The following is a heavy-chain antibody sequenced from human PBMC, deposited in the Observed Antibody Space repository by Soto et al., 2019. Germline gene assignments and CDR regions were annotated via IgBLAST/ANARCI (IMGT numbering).Heavy chain of an antibody. CDR3: ARDTGGHYDFWSGYDY. CDR1: GYTFTSYG. Sequence: QVQLVQSGAEVKKPGASVKVSCKASGYTFTSYGISWVRQAPGQGLEWMGWISAYNGNTNYAQKLQGRVTMTTDTSTRTDYMELRSLRSDDTAVYYCARDTGGHYDFWSGYDYWGQGTLVTVSS. J-gene: IGHJ4*02. CDR2: ISAYNGNT. V-gene: IGHV1-18*01. D-gene: IGHD3-3*01.